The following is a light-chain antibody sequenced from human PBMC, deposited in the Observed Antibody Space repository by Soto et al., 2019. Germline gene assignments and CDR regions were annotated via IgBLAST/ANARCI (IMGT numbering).Light chain of an antibody. CDR3: SSYTSSNTLDVL. CDR2: EGS. V-gene: IGLV2-14*02. Sequence: QSALTQPASVSGSPGQSITISCTGTSSDVGGFNLVSWYQHHPGKAPKLIIYEGSRRPSGVSYRFSGSKSGNTASLTISGLQAEDEADYYCSSYTSSNTLDVLFGGGTKLTVL. CDR1: SSDVGGFNL. J-gene: IGLJ2*01.